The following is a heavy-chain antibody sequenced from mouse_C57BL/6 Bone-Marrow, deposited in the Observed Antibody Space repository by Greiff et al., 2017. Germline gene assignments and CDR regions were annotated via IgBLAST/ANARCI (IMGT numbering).Heavy chain of an antibody. CDR3: ARWLPYAMDY. CDR2: ILPGSGST. Sequence: QVQLKESGAELMKPGASVKLSCKATGYTFTGYWIEWVKQRPGHGLEWIGEILPGSGSTNYNEKFKGKATFTVDTSSNTAYMQLSSLTTEDSAIYYCARWLPYAMDYWGQGTSVTVSS. V-gene: IGHV1-9*01. D-gene: IGHD2-2*01. J-gene: IGHJ4*01. CDR1: GYTFTGYW.